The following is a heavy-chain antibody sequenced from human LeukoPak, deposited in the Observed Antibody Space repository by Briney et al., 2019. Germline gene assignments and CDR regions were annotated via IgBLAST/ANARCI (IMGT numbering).Heavy chain of an antibody. J-gene: IGHJ4*02. CDR3: ARVGLSSSWYDY. CDR1: GGSIIPYY. D-gene: IGHD6-13*01. Sequence: SETLCLTCIVSGGSIIPYYWSWIRQPPGKGLEWVAYIYYNRGPMYNPSLKSRVTISIDTSKSQLSLKVNSVTAADTAVYYCARVGLSSSWYDYWGQGTLVTVSS. V-gene: IGHV4-59*08. CDR2: IYYNRGP.